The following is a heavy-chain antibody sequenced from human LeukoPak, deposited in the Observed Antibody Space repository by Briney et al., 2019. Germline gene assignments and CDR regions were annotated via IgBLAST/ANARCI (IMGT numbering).Heavy chain of an antibody. V-gene: IGHV3-30*14. J-gene: IGHJ3*02. CDR1: GFTFSSYT. CDR3: ACGYSYADAFDI. Sequence: GGSLRLSCAASGFTFSSYTIHWVRQPPGKGLEWVAVISFDGSNKYYADSVKGRLTISRDNSKNTLYLQMNSLRAEDTAVYYCACGYSYADAFDIWGQGTMVTVSS. CDR2: ISFDGSNK. D-gene: IGHD5-18*01.